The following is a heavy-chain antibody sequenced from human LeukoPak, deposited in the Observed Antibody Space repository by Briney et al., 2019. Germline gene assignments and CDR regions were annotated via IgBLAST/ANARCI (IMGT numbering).Heavy chain of an antibody. CDR1: GFTFSSYG. V-gene: IGHV3-30*02. CDR3: AKDSRVPRWFGGYFQH. D-gene: IGHD3-10*01. Sequence: GGSLRPSCAASGFTFSSYGMHWVRQAPGKGLEWVAFIRYDGSNKYYADSVKGRFTISRDNSKNTPYLQMNSLRAEDTAVYYCAKDSRVPRWFGGYFQHWGQGTLVTVSS. J-gene: IGHJ1*01. CDR2: IRYDGSNK.